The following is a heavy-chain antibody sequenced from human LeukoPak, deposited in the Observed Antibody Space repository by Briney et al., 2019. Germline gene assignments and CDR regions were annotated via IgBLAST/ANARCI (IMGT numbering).Heavy chain of an antibody. CDR3: AREVGATDDY. D-gene: IGHD1-26*01. CDR2: ISSSSSYI. Sequence: GESLRLSCAASGFIFSNYNMDWVRQAPGKGLEWVSSISSSSSYIYYADSVKGRFTISRGNANNSLYLQMNSLRAEDTAVYYCAREVGATDDYWGQGTLVTVSS. CDR1: GFIFSNYN. V-gene: IGHV3-21*01. J-gene: IGHJ4*02.